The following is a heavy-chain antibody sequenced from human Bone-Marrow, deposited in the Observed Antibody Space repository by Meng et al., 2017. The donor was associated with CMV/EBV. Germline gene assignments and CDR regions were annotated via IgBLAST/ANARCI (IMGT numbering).Heavy chain of an antibody. CDR2: ISHSGST. J-gene: IGHJ5*02. CDR3: ARRRYCSSTSCYSFDP. CDR1: GGSFSGCY. Sequence: YGGSFSGCYWSWIRQPPGKGVEWIGEISHSGSTNYSPSLKSRVTISVDTSKNQFSLKLSSVTAADTAVYYCARRRYCSSTSCYSFDPWGQGTLVTVSS. D-gene: IGHD2-2*01. V-gene: IGHV4-34*01.